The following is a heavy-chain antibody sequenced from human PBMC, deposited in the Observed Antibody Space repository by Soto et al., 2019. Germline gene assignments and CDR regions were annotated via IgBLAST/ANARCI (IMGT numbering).Heavy chain of an antibody. Sequence: QVQLQQWGAGLLKPSETLSLTCAVYGGSFSGYYWSWIRQPPGKGLEWIGEINHSGSTNYNPSLKRRVTISVDTSKNQFSLKLSSVTAADTAVYYCAREGSRGLANWGQGTMVTVSS. CDR3: AREGSRGLAN. V-gene: IGHV4-34*01. CDR1: GGSFSGYY. J-gene: IGHJ3*01. CDR2: INHSGST. D-gene: IGHD1-26*01.